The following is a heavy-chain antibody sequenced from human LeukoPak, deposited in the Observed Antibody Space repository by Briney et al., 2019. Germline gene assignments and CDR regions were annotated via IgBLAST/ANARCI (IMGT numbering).Heavy chain of an antibody. CDR1: GFTFSSYS. D-gene: IGHD3-3*01. V-gene: IGHV3-21*01. CDR2: ISSSSSYI. CDR3: ARVYDFWSGKFPADAEYFQH. J-gene: IGHJ1*01. Sequence: PGGSLRLSCAASGFTFSSYSMNWVRQAPGKGLEWVSSISSSSSYIYYADSVKGRFTISRDNAKNSLYLQMNSLRAEDTAVYYCARVYDFWSGKFPADAEYFQHWGQGTLVTVSS.